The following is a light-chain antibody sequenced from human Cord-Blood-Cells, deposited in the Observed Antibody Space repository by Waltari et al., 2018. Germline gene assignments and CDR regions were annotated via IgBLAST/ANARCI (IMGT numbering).Light chain of an antibody. J-gene: IGKJ2*01. CDR3: QQSYSTPYT. CDR1: QSMSSY. Sequence: DIQMTQSPSSLSASVGDRVTITCRASQSMSSYLNWYQQKPGKAPKLLIYAASSLQSGVPSRFSGSGSVTDFTLTISSLQPEDCGTYYCQQSYSTPYTFGQGTKLEIK. CDR2: AAS. V-gene: IGKV1-39*01.